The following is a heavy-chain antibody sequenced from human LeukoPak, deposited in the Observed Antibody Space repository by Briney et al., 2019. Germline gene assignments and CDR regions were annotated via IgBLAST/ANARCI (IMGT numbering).Heavy chain of an antibody. CDR2: ISSDSSYI. CDR1: ASSFRSYS. V-gene: IGHV3-21*01. D-gene: IGHD3-22*01. CDR3: ASPRGASGYFDC. Sequence: PGGSLRLSCAASASSFRSYSMNWVRQAPGKGLEWVSSISSDSSYIYYADSVKGRFTISRDNAKNSLYLQMNSLRAEDTAVYYCASPRGASGYFDCWGQGTLVTVSS. J-gene: IGHJ4*02.